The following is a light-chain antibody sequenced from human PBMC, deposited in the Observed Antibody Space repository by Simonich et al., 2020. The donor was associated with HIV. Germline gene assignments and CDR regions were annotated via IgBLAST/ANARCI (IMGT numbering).Light chain of an antibody. CDR1: TSNIGNNY. CDR3: GTWDSSLSTWV. Sequence: QSVLTQPPSVSAAPGQKVTISCSGSTSNIGNNYVSWYQQLPETAPKLPIYDNNKRPSGIPDRFAGSKSGTSATLGITGLQTGDEADYYCGTWDSSLSTWVFGGGTKVTVL. J-gene: IGLJ3*02. V-gene: IGLV1-51*01. CDR2: DNN.